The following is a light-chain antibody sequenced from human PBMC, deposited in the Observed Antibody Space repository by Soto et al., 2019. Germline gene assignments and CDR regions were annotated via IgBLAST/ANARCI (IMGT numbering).Light chain of an antibody. CDR3: QQYNNWPRT. J-gene: IGKJ1*01. CDR1: QSVSSN. CDR2: GAS. V-gene: IGKV3-15*01. Sequence: EIVMTQSPAILSVSPRERATLSCRASQSVSSNLAWYQQEPGQAHRLLIYGASTRATGIPARFSGSGSGTEFTLTISSLQSEEFAVYYCQQYNNWPRTVGQGTKVDI.